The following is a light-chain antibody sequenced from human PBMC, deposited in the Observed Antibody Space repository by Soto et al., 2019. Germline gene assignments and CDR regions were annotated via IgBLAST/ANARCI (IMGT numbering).Light chain of an antibody. V-gene: IGKV3-15*01. CDR1: QSINSD. J-gene: IGKJ4*01. CDR3: QQYNDWLALS. CDR2: GAS. Sequence: EIVMTQSPATLSVSPGERATLSCRASQSINSDLAWYLQKPGQAPRLLIYGASTRATGIPARFSGSGSVTEFILTIISLQPEDFAVYYCQQYNDWLALSFGGGTKVDIK.